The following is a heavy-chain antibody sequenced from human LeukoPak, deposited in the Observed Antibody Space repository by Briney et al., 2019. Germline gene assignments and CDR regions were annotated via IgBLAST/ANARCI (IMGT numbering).Heavy chain of an antibody. V-gene: IGHV3-7*03. CDR3: ARVVGNYGSGSYHYDMDV. D-gene: IGHD3-10*01. CDR2: IKQDGSEK. CDR1: GFTFSSYW. J-gene: IGHJ6*02. Sequence: GGSLRLSCAASGFTFSSYWMSWVRQAPGKGLEWVANIKQDGSEKYYVDSVKGRFTISRDNAKNSLYLQINSLRAEDTAVYYCARVVGNYGSGSYHYDMDVWGQGTTVTVSS.